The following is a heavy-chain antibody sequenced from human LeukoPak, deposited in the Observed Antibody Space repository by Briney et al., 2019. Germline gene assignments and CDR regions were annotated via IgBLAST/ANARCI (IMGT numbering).Heavy chain of an antibody. D-gene: IGHD4-23*01. J-gene: IGHJ4*02. V-gene: IGHV3-9*01. CDR3: AKESYGGNSALDY. Sequence: PGRSLRLSCAASGFTFDDYAMHWVRHAPGKGLERVSGISWNSGSIGYADSVKGRFTISRDNAKNSLYLQMNSLRAEDTALYYCAKESYGGNSALDYWGQGTLVTVSS. CDR1: GFTFDDYA. CDR2: ISWNSGSI.